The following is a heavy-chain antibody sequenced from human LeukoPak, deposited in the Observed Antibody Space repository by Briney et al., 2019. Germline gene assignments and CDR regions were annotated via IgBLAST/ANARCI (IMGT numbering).Heavy chain of an antibody. D-gene: IGHD6-13*01. J-gene: IGHJ4*02. Sequence: ASVKVSCKASGYTFTGHYMHWVRQAPGQGLEWMGWINPNSGGTRYAQKFQGRVTMTRDTSISTAYMELSRLTSDDTAVYYCARGQQLVSSDFDYWGQGTLVTVSS. CDR2: INPNSGGT. CDR3: ARGQQLVSSDFDY. V-gene: IGHV1-2*02. CDR1: GYTFTGHY.